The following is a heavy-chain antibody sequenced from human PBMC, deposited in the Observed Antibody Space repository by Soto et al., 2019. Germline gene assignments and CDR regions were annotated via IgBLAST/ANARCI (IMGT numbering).Heavy chain of an antibody. V-gene: IGHV4-4*02. CDR1: SGSINSSNW. CDR3: ARALNRDPTWFDP. Sequence: SETLSLTCVVSSGSINSSNWWSWVRQPPGKGLEWIGEIYHSGSINYNPSLNSRLTISVDKSKNQFSLKLTSVTAADTAVYYCARALNRDPTWFDPWGQGTLVTVSS. J-gene: IGHJ5*02. CDR2: IYHSGSI.